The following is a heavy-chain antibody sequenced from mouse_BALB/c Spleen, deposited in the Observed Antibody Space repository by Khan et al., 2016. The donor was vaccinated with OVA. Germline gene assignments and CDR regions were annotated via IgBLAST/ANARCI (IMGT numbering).Heavy chain of an antibody. CDR1: GYSFTLYY. V-gene: IGHV1-26*01. Sequence: DVQLVESGPDLVKPGASVKLSCKASGYSFTLYYMSWVKQSHGKSLEWIGRVNPNTDNINYNQEFKGKAILTVDKSSNTAYMELRSLTSEDSAVYFCARGYDFVASWGQGTLVTVSA. CDR2: VNPNTDNI. D-gene: IGHD2-14*01. CDR3: ARGYDFVAS. J-gene: IGHJ3*01.